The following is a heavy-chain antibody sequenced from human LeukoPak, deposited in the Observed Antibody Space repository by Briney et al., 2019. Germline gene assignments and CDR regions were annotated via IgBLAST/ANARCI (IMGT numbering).Heavy chain of an antibody. Sequence: SETLSLTCTVSGGSISSYYWSWIRQPPGKGLEWIGYIYYSGSTNCDPSVKSRVAMSVDTSKKQFSLKLSSLTAADTAVYYCARGGTAVIAPYAFDIWGQGTMVTVSS. V-gene: IGHV4-59*01. D-gene: IGHD4-23*01. CDR2: IYYSGST. CDR3: ARGGTAVIAPYAFDI. CDR1: GGSISSYY. J-gene: IGHJ3*02.